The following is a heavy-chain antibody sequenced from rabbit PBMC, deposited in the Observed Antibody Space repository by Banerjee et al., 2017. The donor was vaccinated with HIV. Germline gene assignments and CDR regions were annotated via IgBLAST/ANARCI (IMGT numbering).Heavy chain of an antibody. CDR2: IDTGSSGST. J-gene: IGHJ4*01. V-gene: IGHV1S40*01. CDR3: VRDIDDIGYGPFNL. CDR1: GFDFSSSYW. Sequence: QSLEESGGDLVKPEGSLTLTCTASGFDFSSSYWMCWVRQAPGKGLEWIACIDTGSSGSTYYATWAKGRFTISKTSSTTVTLQMTTLTAADTATYFCVRDIDDIGYGPFNLWGPGTLVTVS. D-gene: IGHD3-1*01.